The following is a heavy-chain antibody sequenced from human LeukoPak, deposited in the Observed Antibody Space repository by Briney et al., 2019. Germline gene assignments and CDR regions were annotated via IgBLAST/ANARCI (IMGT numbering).Heavy chain of an antibody. CDR3: ARSEFEAFDM. V-gene: IGHV3-21*01. CDR2: FNSNSDYM. D-gene: IGHD3-10*01. Sequence: GGSLRLSCAASGFIFSYYSMNWVRQAPGKGLEWVSSFNSNSDYMSYADSVKGRFTISRDNAKNSLYLQMTSLRAEDTAVYYCARSEFEAFDMWGQGTMVTVSS. CDR1: GFIFSYYS. J-gene: IGHJ3*02.